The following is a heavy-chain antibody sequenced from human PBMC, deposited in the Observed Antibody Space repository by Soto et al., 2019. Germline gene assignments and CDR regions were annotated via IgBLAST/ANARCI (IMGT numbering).Heavy chain of an antibody. D-gene: IGHD7-27*01. CDR2: ISYDGTNK. J-gene: IGHJ4*02. V-gene: IGHV3-30-3*01. Sequence: GGSLRLSCAASGFSFSISPMHWVRQAPGKGPEWVALISYDGTNKFYADSVKGRFTISRDNSKSTLYLQVDSLRPEDAAVYYCARDPKTSGGQHWAFNYFDSWGQGTLVAVSS. CDR3: ARDPKTSGGQHWAFNYFDS. CDR1: GFSFSISP.